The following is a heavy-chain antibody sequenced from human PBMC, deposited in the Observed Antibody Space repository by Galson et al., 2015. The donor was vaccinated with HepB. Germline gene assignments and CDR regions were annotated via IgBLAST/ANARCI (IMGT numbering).Heavy chain of an antibody. D-gene: IGHD3-16*01. CDR3: ARMYPYDRELDY. CDR1: GFTFSSYD. J-gene: IGHJ4*02. V-gene: IGHV3-30*04. CDR2: ITHDGSNI. Sequence: SLRLSCAGSGFTFSSYDMHWVRQTPGKGLEWMAVITHDGSNIYYADSVRGRFTITRDNSKNTVFLQMNTLRPEDTAVYYCARMYPYDRELDYWGQGTLVTVSS.